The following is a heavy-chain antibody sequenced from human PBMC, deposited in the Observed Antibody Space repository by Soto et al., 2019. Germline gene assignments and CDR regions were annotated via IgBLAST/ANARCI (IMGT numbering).Heavy chain of an antibody. J-gene: IGHJ4*02. CDR3: ARRVSAHCDY. Sequence: QVQLVESGGGWVKPGGSLRLSCAASGFSFSDYYMSWIRQAPGKGLEWLTYISSSSSHTNYADSVKGRFTISRDNAKNSVELHLDGLRAGDTAISGCARRVSAHCDYWGQGTLVSVGS. V-gene: IGHV3-11*05. CDR1: GFSFSDYY. D-gene: IGHD3-3*01. CDR2: ISSSSSHT.